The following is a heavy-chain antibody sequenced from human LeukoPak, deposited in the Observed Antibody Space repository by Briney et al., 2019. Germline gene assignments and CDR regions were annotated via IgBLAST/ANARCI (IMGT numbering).Heavy chain of an antibody. CDR2: ISGSGGST. J-gene: IGHJ4*02. D-gene: IGHD6-13*01. V-gene: IGHV3-23*01. CDR3: AKESTAGTWGDYFDY. CDR1: GFTFSSYA. Sequence: PGGSLRLSCAASGFTFSSYAMSWVRQAPGKGLEWVSAISGSGGSTYYADSVKGRFTIPRDNSKNTLYLQMNSLRAEDTAVYYCAKESTAGTWGDYFDYWGQETLVTVSS.